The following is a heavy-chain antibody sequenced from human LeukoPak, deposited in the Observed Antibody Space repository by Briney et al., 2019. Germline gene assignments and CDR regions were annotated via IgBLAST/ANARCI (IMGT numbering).Heavy chain of an antibody. CDR3: ARETNWRVFDP. J-gene: IGHJ5*02. CDR2: ISAYDSTV. V-gene: IGHV3-48*03. D-gene: IGHD1-20*01. Sequence: GGSLRLSCAASGFIFRSYEMNWVRQPPGKGLEWVPYISAYDSTVYYADSVKGRLTISRDNDNNSLHLQMNSLRAEDTAVYYCARETNWRVFDPWGQGTLVTVSS. CDR1: GFIFRSYE.